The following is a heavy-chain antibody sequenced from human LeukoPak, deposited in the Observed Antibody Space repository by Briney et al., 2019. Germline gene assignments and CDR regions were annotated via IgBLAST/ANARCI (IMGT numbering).Heavy chain of an antibody. D-gene: IGHD1-26*01. CDR1: GFTFGDYA. CDR2: IRSKAYGGTT. Sequence: SLRLSCTVSGFTFGDYAMSWFRPAPGEGMEWVGFIRSKAYGGTTEYAGSVKGRFTISRDASKSIAYLQMNSLKTEDTAVYYCTTPSGIVGATKRSDAFDIWGQGTMVTVSS. J-gene: IGHJ3*02. V-gene: IGHV3-49*03. CDR3: TTPSGIVGATKRSDAFDI.